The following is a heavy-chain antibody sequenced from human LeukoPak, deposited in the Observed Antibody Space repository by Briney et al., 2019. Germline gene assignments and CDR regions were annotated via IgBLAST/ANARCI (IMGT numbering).Heavy chain of an antibody. V-gene: IGHV3-21*04. D-gene: IGHD3-9*01. CDR3: AKGPANYDILTGRLDYYYYMDV. CDR2: ISSSSSYI. Sequence: GGSLRLSCAASGFTFSSYSMNWVRQAPGKGLEWVSSISSSSSYIYYADSVKGRFTISRDNAKNSLYLQMNSLRAEDTAVYYCAKGPANYDILTGRLDYYYYMDVWGKGTTVTISS. J-gene: IGHJ6*03. CDR1: GFTFSSYS.